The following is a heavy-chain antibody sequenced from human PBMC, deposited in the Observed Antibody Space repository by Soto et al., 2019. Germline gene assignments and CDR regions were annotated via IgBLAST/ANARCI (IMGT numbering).Heavy chain of an antibody. J-gene: IGHJ4*01. CDR2: IYYRGSN. V-gene: IGHV4-59*01. D-gene: IGHD2-2*02. CDR1: GGSITSYY. CDR3: ARTTYTTSNYFDY. Sequence: PSETLSLTCTVSGGSITSYYWSWIRQPPGKGLEWIAYIYYRGSNTYNPSPESRVTMSVDTSKNQFSLNLSSVTAADTAVYYCARTTYTTSNYFDYWGHGTLVTVSS.